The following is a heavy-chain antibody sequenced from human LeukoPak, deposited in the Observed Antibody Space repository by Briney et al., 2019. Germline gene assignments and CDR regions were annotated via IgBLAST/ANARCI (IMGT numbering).Heavy chain of an antibody. CDR2: IDHGGST. D-gene: IGHD3-16*01. Sequence: SETLSLTCTVSGGSISSYYWSWIRQPPGKGLEWIGEIDHGGSTNYNPSLKSRVTISVDTSKKQFSLKLTSATAADTAVYYCARRGLYDYVWGSRSYYFDYWGQGTLVTVSS. V-gene: IGHV4-34*01. J-gene: IGHJ4*02. CDR3: ARRGLYDYVWGSRSYYFDY. CDR1: GGSISSYY.